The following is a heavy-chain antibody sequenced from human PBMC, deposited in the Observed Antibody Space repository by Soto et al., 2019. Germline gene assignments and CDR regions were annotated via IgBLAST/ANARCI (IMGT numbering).Heavy chain of an antibody. CDR3: ATVGYCSSSSCSPYYFDY. V-gene: IGHV1-24*01. Sequence: ASVKVSCKVSGYTLTELSIHWVRQAPGKGLEWMGGFDPEDGETIYAQKFQGRVTMTEDTSTDTAYMELSSLRSEDTAVYYCATVGYCSSSSCSPYYFDYWGQGTMVTVSS. J-gene: IGHJ4*02. CDR2: FDPEDGET. CDR1: GYTLTELS. D-gene: IGHD2-2*01.